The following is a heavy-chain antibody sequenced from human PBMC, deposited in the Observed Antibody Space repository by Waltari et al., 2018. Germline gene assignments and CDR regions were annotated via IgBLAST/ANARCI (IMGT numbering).Heavy chain of an antibody. J-gene: IGHJ4*02. V-gene: IGHV3-43*01. Sequence: TFDDYTMHWVRQAPGKGLEWVSLISWDGGSTYYADSVKGRFTISRDNSKNSLYLQMNSLRTEDTALYYCAKDTRSSSSKAGTNYYFDYWGQGTLVTVSS. CDR2: ISWDGGST. CDR3: AKDTRSSSSKAGTNYYFDY. CDR1: TFDDYT. D-gene: IGHD6-6*01.